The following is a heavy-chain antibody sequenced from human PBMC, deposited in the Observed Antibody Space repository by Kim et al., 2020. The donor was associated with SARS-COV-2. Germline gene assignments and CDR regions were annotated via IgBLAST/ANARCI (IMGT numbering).Heavy chain of an antibody. J-gene: IGHJ4*02. Sequence: SETLSLTCTVSGGSISSSSYYWGWIRQPPGKGLEWIGCIYYSGSTYQNSSLKSRVTISVETSKNQFSLKLSSVTAADTAVYYCARQGYCSSTSCNREDYFDYWGQGTLVTVAS. V-gene: IGHV4-39*01. CDR2: IYYSGST. CDR1: GGSISSSSYY. D-gene: IGHD2-2*01. CDR3: ARQGYCSSTSCNREDYFDY.